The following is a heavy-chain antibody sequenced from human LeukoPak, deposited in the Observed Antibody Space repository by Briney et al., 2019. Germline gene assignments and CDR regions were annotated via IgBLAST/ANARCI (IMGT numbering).Heavy chain of an antibody. CDR1: GFTFSSYS. V-gene: IGHV3-48*04. CDR3: ARVSGRYYDFWSGYTHDAFDI. Sequence: GGSLRLSCAASGFTFSSYSMNWVRQAPGKGLEWVSYISSSSSTIYYADSVKGRFTISRDNAKNSLYLQMNSLRAEGTALYYCARVSGRYYDFWSGYTHDAFDIWGQGTMVTVSS. D-gene: IGHD3-3*01. CDR2: ISSSSSTI. J-gene: IGHJ3*02.